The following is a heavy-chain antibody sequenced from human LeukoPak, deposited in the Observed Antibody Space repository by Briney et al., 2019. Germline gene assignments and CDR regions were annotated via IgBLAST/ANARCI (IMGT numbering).Heavy chain of an antibody. V-gene: IGHV1-69*05. D-gene: IGHD5-18*01. Sequence: SVKVSCKASGYTFTSYDINWVRQATGQGLEWMGGIHPTFGAPNYAQKFQGRVMITTDESTGTDYMELFSLTSEDTAVYYCARATGRGYTYGAAAYWGQGTLVTVSS. CDR2: IHPTFGAP. CDR3: ARATGRGYTYGAAAY. CDR1: GYTFTSYD. J-gene: IGHJ4*02.